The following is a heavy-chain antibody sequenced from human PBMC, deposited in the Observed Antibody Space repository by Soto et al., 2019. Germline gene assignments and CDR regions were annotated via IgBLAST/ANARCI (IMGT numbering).Heavy chain of an antibody. CDR3: ARCETQSFDWLFRSQYYYYGMDV. V-gene: IGHV1-69*13. Sequence: SVKVSCKASGGTFSSYAISWVRQAPGQGLEWMGGIIPIFGTANYAQKFQGRVTITADESTSTAYMELSSLRSEDTAVYYCARCETQSFDWLFRSQYYYYGMDVWGQGTTVTVSS. CDR1: GGTFSSYA. J-gene: IGHJ6*02. D-gene: IGHD3-9*01. CDR2: IIPIFGTA.